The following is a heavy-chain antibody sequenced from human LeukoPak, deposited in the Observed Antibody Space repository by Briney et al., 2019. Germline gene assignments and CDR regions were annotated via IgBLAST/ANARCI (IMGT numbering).Heavy chain of an antibody. CDR1: GGSFSGYY. D-gene: IGHD6-13*01. J-gene: IGHJ6*02. CDR3: ARGGIAAAGTDLWVPYYGMDV. Sequence: PSETLSLTCAVYGGSFSGYYWGWIRQPPGKGLEWIGEINHSGSTNYNPSLKSRVTISVDTSKNQFSLKLSSVTAADTAVYYCARGGIAAAGTDLWVPYYGMDVWGQGTTVTVSS. V-gene: IGHV4-34*01. CDR2: INHSGST.